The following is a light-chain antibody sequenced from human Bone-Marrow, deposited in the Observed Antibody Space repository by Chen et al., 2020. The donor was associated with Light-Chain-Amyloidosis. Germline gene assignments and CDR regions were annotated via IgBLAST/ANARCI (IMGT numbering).Light chain of an antibody. J-gene: IGLJ2*01. V-gene: IGLV2-23*03. CDR2: EGS. Sequence: QSALTQPASVSGSPGQSITLSCTGTSSDVGSNNLVSWYQQHPGKAPKLMIYEGSKRPSGVSNRFSGSRSGNTASLTISGLQAEDEADYYCYSYAGSSTFDVVFGGGTKLTVL. CDR1: SSDVGSNNL. CDR3: YSYAGSSTFDVV.